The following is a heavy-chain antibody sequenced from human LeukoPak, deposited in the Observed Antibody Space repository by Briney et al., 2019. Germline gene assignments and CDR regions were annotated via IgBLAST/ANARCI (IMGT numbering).Heavy chain of an antibody. Sequence: GGSLRLSCTASGFTFSGSWMTWVRQLPGKGPEWVANIRQDESERYFADSVKGRFTISRDNAKKSVYLHMSSLRAEDTALYYCARLSAYYYGSYFYYYMDVWGKGTTVTVSS. CDR2: IRQDESER. CDR1: GFTFSGSW. CDR3: ARLSAYYYGSYFYYYMDV. J-gene: IGHJ6*03. V-gene: IGHV3-7*01. D-gene: IGHD3-10*01.